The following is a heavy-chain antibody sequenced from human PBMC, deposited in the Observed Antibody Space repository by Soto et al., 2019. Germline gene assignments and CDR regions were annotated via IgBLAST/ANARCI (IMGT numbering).Heavy chain of an antibody. CDR3: VRGGGGGLFEH. CDR1: GFPFSDYY. CDR2: ISPKSTDR. J-gene: IGHJ4*02. Sequence: QVHLVESGGGLVKPGGSLRLYCPTSGFPFSDYYMSWLRQAPGKGLEWLSHISPKSTDRNYADSVKGRFTISRDNTKRSLFLQMNSLGVEDTAVYYCVRGGGGGLFEHWGQGVLVTVSS. V-gene: IGHV3-11*06. D-gene: IGHD2-21*01.